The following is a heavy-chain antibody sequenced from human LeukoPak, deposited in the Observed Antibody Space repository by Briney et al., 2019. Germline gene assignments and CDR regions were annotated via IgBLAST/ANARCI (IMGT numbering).Heavy chain of an antibody. CDR1: GFTFSSYR. Sequence: GGSLLLSCAASGFTFSSYRMNWVRQAPGKGLEWVSSISSSSSYIYYADAVKGRFPISRDNAKNSLYLQMNSLRAEDTAVYYCARGPSGWAHWFHPWGQEPRVTVSS. V-gene: IGHV3-21*01. D-gene: IGHD6-19*01. J-gene: IGHJ5*02. CDR2: ISSSSSYI. CDR3: ARGPSGWAHWFHP.